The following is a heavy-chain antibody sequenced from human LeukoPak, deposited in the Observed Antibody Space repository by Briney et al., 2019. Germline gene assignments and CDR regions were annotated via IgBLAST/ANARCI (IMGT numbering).Heavy chain of an antibody. Sequence: GGSLRLSCAASGFTFSSYAMSWVRQAPGKGLEWVSAISGSGGSTYYADSVKGRFTISRDSSKNTLYLQMNSLRAEDTAVYYCAKDPTKGYCSSTSCPSGYWGQGTLVTVSS. D-gene: IGHD2-2*01. CDR2: ISGSGGST. CDR1: GFTFSSYA. V-gene: IGHV3-23*01. CDR3: AKDPTKGYCSSTSCPSGY. J-gene: IGHJ4*02.